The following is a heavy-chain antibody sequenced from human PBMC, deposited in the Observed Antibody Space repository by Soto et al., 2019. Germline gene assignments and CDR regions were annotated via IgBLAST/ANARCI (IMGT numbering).Heavy chain of an antibody. CDR2: IYPGDSDT. Sequence: GESLKISCKGSGYSFTSYWIGWVRQMPGKGLEWMGIIYPGDSDTRYSPSFQGQVTISADKSISTAYLQWGSLKASDTAMYYCARRQYYDFWSGFTKDAFDIWGQGTMVTVSS. V-gene: IGHV5-51*01. J-gene: IGHJ3*02. CDR3: ARRQYYDFWSGFTKDAFDI. CDR1: GYSFTSYW. D-gene: IGHD3-3*01.